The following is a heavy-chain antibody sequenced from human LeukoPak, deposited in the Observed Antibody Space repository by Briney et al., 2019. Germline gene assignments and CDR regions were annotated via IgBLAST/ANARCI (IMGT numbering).Heavy chain of an antibody. J-gene: IGHJ6*03. Sequence: GGSLRLSCAASGFTVGSNYMSWVRQAPGKGLEWVSVIYSGGSTYYADSVKGRFTISRDNSKNTLYLQMNSLRAEDTAVYYCARLSGNYDSSYYYYYYMDVWGKGTTVTVSS. CDR3: ARLSGNYDSSYYYYYYMDV. V-gene: IGHV3-53*01. CDR2: IYSGGST. CDR1: GFTVGSNY. D-gene: IGHD5-12*01.